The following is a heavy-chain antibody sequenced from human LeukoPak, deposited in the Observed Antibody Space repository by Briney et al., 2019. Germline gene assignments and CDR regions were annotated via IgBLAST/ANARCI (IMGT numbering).Heavy chain of an antibody. D-gene: IGHD3-16*01. Sequence: ASVKVSCKASGYIFTSYDINWVRQAAGQGLEWMGWMNPNSGDTGYVEKFQGRVTMTRDTSITTAYMELSSLRSEDTAVYYCTRSGFGGGVHFDYWGQGTPDTVSS. V-gene: IGHV1-8*01. CDR3: TRSGFGGGVHFDY. CDR1: GYIFTSYD. CDR2: MNPNSGDT. J-gene: IGHJ4*02.